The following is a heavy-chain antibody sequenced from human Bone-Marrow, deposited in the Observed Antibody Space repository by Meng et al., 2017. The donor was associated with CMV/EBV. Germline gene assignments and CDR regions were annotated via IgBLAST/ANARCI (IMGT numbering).Heavy chain of an antibody. V-gene: IGHV1-69*05. CDR2: IIPIFGTA. J-gene: IGHJ4*02. CDR1: GGTFSSYA. D-gene: IGHD6-13*01. CDR3: ARGGYSSSWSSFGY. Sequence: SVKVSCKASGGTFSSYAISWVRQAPGQGLEWMGGIIPIFGTANYAQKFQGRVTMTTDTSTSTAYMELRSLRSDDTAVYYCARGGYSSSWSSFGYWGQGTLVTVSS.